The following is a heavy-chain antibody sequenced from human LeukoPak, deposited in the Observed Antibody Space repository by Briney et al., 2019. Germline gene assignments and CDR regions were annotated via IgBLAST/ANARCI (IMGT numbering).Heavy chain of an antibody. D-gene: IGHD3-3*01. V-gene: IGHV3-48*01. J-gene: IGHJ6*03. CDR3: ARDWDYDFWSGYFIAHYYYYMDV. CDR1: GFTFSSYS. Sequence: GGSLRLSCAASGFTFSSYSMNWVRQAPGKGLEWVSYISSSSSTIYYADSVKGRFTISRDNAKNSLYLQMNGLRAEDTAVYYCARDWDYDFWSGYFIAHYYYYMDVWGKGTTVTISS. CDR2: ISSSSSTI.